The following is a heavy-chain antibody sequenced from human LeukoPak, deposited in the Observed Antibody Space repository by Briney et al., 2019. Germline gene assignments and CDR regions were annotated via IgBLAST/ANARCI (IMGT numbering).Heavy chain of an antibody. Sequence: GGSLRLSCAASGFTFSSHAMHWVCQAPGKGLEWVAVISYDGSNKYYADSVKGRFTISRDNSKNTLYVQMNSLRAEDTAVYYCARDRYYGSGSYYTDWGQGTLVTVSS. CDR3: ARDRYYGSGSYYTD. CDR1: GFTFSSHA. D-gene: IGHD3-10*01. V-gene: IGHV3-30-3*01. J-gene: IGHJ4*02. CDR2: ISYDGSNK.